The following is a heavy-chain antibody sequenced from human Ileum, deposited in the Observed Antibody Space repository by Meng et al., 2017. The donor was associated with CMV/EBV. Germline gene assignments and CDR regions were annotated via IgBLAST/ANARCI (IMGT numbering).Heavy chain of an antibody. V-gene: IGHV4-59*01. D-gene: IGHD6-13*01. CDR2: IYYSGNT. CDR1: GGSISTYY. CDR3: ARDIPSSSSYGMDV. J-gene: IGHJ6*02. Sequence: GSLRLSCTVSGGSISTYYWSWIRQPPGKGLEWIGFIYYSGNTDYSPSLKSRVIISLDTSKNQFYLKLKSVTAADTAVYYCARDIPSSSSYGMDVWGQGTTVTVSS.